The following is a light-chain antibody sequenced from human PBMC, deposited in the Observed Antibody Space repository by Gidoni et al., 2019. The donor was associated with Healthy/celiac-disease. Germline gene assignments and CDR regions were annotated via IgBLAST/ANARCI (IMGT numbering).Light chain of an antibody. CDR1: QDISNY. CDR2: DAS. CDR3: QQYDNRPPT. J-gene: IGKJ4*01. Sequence: IQMTQSPSSLSASVGDRVTITCQASQDISNYLNWYQQKPGKAPKLLIYDASNWETGVPSRFSGSGSGTDFTFTISSLQPEDIATYYCQQYDNRPPTFGEGTKVEIK. V-gene: IGKV1-33*01.